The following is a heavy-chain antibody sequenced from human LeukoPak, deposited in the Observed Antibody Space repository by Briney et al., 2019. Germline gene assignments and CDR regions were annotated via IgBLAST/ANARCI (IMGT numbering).Heavy chain of an antibody. CDR1: EYTFTGYY. D-gene: IGHD3-22*01. Sequence: ASVKVSCKASEYTFTGYYMHWVRQAPGQGLEWMGWINPNSGGTNYAQKFQGRVTMTRDTSISTAYMELSSLRSEDTAVYYCARSSYYYDSSGYPKGKYYFDYWGQGTLVTVSS. J-gene: IGHJ4*02. CDR3: ARSSYYYDSSGYPKGKYYFDY. V-gene: IGHV1-2*02. CDR2: INPNSGGT.